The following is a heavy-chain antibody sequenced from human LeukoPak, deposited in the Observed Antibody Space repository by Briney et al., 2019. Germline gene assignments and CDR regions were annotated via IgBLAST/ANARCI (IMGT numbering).Heavy chain of an antibody. Sequence: GGSLRLSCVASGFTFSTFAMIWVRQPPGKGLEWVANIKQDGSEKYYVDSVKGRFTISRDNAKNSLYLQMNSLRAEDTAVYYCARNRRVAVAGSPNNWFDPWGQGTLVTVSS. J-gene: IGHJ5*02. CDR1: GFTFSTFA. D-gene: IGHD6-19*01. CDR2: IKQDGSEK. V-gene: IGHV3-7*01. CDR3: ARNRRVAVAGSPNNWFDP.